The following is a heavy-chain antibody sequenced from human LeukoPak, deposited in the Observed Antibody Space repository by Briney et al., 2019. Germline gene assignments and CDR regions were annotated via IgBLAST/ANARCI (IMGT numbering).Heavy chain of an antibody. CDR3: AREGGGYYPYYFDY. Sequence: ASVKVSCKASGHTFTAYYMFWVRQAPGQGLEWMGWINPNSGGTNYAQKFQGRVTMTRDTSISTAYMELSRLRSDDTAVYYCAREGGGYYPYYFDYWGQGTLVTVSS. J-gene: IGHJ4*02. CDR1: GHTFTAYY. V-gene: IGHV1-2*02. D-gene: IGHD3-22*01. CDR2: INPNSGGT.